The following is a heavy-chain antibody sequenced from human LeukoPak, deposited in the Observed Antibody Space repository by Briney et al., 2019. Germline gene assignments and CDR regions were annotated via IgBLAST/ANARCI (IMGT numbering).Heavy chain of an antibody. V-gene: IGHV1-69*05. CDR2: IIPIFGTA. Sequence: GASVKVSCKASGGTFSSYAISWVRQAPGQGLEWMGRIIPIFGTANYAQKFQGRVTITTDESTSTAYMELSSLRSEDTAMYYCARISPYCGGDCYFDYWGQGTLVTVSS. CDR1: GGTFSSYA. CDR3: ARISPYCGGDCYFDY. D-gene: IGHD2-21*02. J-gene: IGHJ4*02.